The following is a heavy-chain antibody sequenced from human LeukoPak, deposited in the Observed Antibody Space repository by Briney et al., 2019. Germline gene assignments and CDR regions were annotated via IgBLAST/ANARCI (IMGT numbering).Heavy chain of an antibody. CDR1: GGSVSSYY. CDR3: ARHAYSSSWYVINWFDP. CDR2: IYYSGST. Sequence: PSETLSLTCSVSGGSVSSYYWGWIRQPPGKGLEWIGSIYYSGSTYYNPSLKSRVTISVDTSKNQFSLKLSSVTAADTAVYYCARHAYSSSWYVINWFDPWGQGTLVTVSS. D-gene: IGHD6-13*01. V-gene: IGHV4-39*01. J-gene: IGHJ5*02.